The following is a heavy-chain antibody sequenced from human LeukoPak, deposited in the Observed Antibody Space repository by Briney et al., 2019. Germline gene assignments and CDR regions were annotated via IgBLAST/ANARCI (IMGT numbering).Heavy chain of an antibody. CDR1: GFTFSHYW. D-gene: IGHD2-2*01. Sequence: GGSLRLSCAASGFTFSHYWMQWVRQAPGKGLVWVSRLNNDGSSTTYADSVKGRFTISRDNAKNTLYLQMNSLRAEDTAVYYCARDHCSSTSCYLSAYYFDYWGQGTLVTVSS. J-gene: IGHJ4*02. V-gene: IGHV3-74*01. CDR3: ARDHCSSTSCYLSAYYFDY. CDR2: LNNDGSST.